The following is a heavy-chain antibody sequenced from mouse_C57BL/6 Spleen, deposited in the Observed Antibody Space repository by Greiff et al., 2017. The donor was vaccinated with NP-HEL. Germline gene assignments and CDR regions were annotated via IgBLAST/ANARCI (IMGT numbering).Heavy chain of an antibody. CDR1: GYSITSGYY. V-gene: IGHV3-6*01. CDR2: ISYDGSN. CDR3: ARGGGRSSFAY. D-gene: IGHD1-1*01. J-gene: IGHJ3*01. Sequence: EVKLLESGPGLVKPSQSLSLTCSVTGYSITSGYYWNWIRQFPGNKLEWMGYISYDGSNNYNPSLKNRISITRDTSKNQFFLKLNSVTTEDTATYYCARGGGRSSFAYWGQGTLVTVSA.